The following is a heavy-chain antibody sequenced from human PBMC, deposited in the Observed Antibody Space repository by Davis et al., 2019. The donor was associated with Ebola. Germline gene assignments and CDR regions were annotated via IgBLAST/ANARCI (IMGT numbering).Heavy chain of an antibody. Sequence: GGSLTLSCAASGFTSTDYYISCFCHAPAKGPVWFSYISSSGSTIYYADSVKRRFTISRDNARNSLYLQMNSLRAEDTAVYYCARVYCSGGSCYYYGGYFDYWGQGTLVTVSS. V-gene: IGHV3-11*01. D-gene: IGHD2-15*01. CDR2: ISSSGSTI. J-gene: IGHJ4*02. CDR1: GFTSTDYY. CDR3: ARVYCSGGSCYYYGGYFDY.